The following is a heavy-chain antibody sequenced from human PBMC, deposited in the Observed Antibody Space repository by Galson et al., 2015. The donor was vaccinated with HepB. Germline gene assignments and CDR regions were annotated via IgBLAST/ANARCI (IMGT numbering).Heavy chain of an antibody. D-gene: IGHD3-10*01. CDR1: GSSFTSYW. V-gene: IGHV5-51*01. J-gene: IGHJ4*02. Sequence: QSGAEVKKPGESLKISCKGSGSSFTSYWIGWVRQMPGKGLEWMGIIYPGDSDTRYSPSFQGQVTISADKSISTAYLQWSSLKASDTAMYYCARHRGYYGSGSLNDFDYWGQGTLVTVSS. CDR3: ARHRGYYGSGSLNDFDY. CDR2: IYPGDSDT.